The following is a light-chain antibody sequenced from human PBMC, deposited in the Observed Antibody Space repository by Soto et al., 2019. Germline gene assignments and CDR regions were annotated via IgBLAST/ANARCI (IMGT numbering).Light chain of an antibody. V-gene: IGLV1-44*01. CDR3: AAWDDSLNGHWV. Sequence: QAVLTQPPSASGTPGQRVTISCSGSSSNIGRNTVNWYQHLPGTGPKLLIYSNNIRPSGVPDRFFGSTSGTSASLAISGLQSEDEADYYCAAWDDSLNGHWVFGGGTKLTVL. CDR1: SSNIGRNT. J-gene: IGLJ3*02. CDR2: SNN.